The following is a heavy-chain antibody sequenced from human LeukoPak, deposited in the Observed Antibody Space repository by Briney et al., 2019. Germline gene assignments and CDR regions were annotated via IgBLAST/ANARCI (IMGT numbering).Heavy chain of an antibody. Sequence: PGGSLRLSCAASGFTFSTYGMHWVRQAPGKGLEWVAVIWPNGSNKYHADSVKGRFTISRDNSKSTLFLQMSSLAAEDTAVYYCVGELLTAADTIGAFDIWGRGTMVTVSS. V-gene: IGHV3-33*01. D-gene: IGHD6-25*01. J-gene: IGHJ3*02. CDR2: IWPNGSNK. CDR3: VGELLTAADTIGAFDI. CDR1: GFTFSTYG.